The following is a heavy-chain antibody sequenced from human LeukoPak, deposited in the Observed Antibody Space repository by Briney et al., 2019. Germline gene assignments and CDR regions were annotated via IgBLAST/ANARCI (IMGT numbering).Heavy chain of an antibody. CDR2: ISGSGGST. Sequence: PGGSLRLSCAASGFTFSSYAMSWVRQAPGKGLEWVSAISGSGGSTYYADSVKGRFTISGDNSKNTLYLQMNNLRAEDTAVYYCAKDTGVATIIYWYFDLWGRGTLVTVSS. V-gene: IGHV3-23*01. D-gene: IGHD5-12*01. CDR1: GFTFSSYA. J-gene: IGHJ2*01. CDR3: AKDTGVATIIYWYFDL.